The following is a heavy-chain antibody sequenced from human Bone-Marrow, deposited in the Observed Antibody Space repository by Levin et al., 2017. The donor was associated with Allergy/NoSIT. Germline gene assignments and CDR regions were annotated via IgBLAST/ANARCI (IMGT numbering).Heavy chain of an antibody. D-gene: IGHD3-16*01. CDR3: AKCVRGSDGGWFFDF. Sequence: PGGSLRLSCAASGFTFSSYAMTWVRQAPGKGLEWISGLSGRGETTYYADSVKGRFTISRDNDKNTLFLQMNSLRTEDTALFYCAKCVRGSDGGWFFDFWGRGTLVTVSS. J-gene: IGHJ2*01. V-gene: IGHV3-23*01. CDR1: GFTFSSYA. CDR2: LSGRGETT.